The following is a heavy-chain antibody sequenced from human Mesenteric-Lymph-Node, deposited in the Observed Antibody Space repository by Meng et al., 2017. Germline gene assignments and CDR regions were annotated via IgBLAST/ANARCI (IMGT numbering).Heavy chain of an antibody. J-gene: IGHJ4*02. CDR2: LNGHNRKI. D-gene: IGHD3-22*01. Sequence: ASVKVSCKASGYTFDTYGISWVRQAPGQGLEWVGWLNGHNRKINYAEKFQGRVTMTTDTSTSTAYLELRSLKSDDTAMYYCARESSSGFFGGRADYWGQGTLVTVSS. V-gene: IGHV1-18*01. CDR1: GYTFDTYG. CDR3: ARESSSGFFGGRADY.